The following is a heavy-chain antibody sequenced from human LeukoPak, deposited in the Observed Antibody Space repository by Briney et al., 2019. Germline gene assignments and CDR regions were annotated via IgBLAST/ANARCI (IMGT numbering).Heavy chain of an antibody. CDR1: GFTFDDYA. V-gene: IGHV3-9*01. Sequence: GGSLRLSCAASGFTFDDYAMHWVRQAPGKGLEWASGISWNSGSIGYADSVKGRFTISRDNAKNSLYLQMNSLRAEDTALYYCAKDGGSSWSYYYYYYGMDVWGQGTTVTVSS. CDR3: AKDGGSSWSYYYYYYGMDV. J-gene: IGHJ6*02. CDR2: ISWNSGSI. D-gene: IGHD6-13*01.